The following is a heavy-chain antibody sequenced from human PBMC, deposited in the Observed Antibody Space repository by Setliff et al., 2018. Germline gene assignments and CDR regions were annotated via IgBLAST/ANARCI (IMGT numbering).Heavy chain of an antibody. J-gene: IGHJ3*02. CDR3: ARSILAFDI. Sequence: SETLSLTCTVSGGSISSGSYYWSWIRQPAGKGLEWIGHIYYSGSTYYNPSLKSRVTISVDTSKNQFSLKLSSVTAADTAVYYCARSILAFDIWGQGTMVTVSS. CDR1: GGSISSGSYY. CDR2: IYYSGST. D-gene: IGHD3-3*02. V-gene: IGHV4-61*09.